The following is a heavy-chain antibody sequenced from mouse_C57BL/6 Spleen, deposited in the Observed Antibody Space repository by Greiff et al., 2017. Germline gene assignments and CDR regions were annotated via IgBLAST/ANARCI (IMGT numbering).Heavy chain of an antibody. CDR1: GYTFTSYG. D-gene: IGHD3-1*01. CDR3: ARGKGLGYAMDY. V-gene: IGHV1-81*01. Sequence: QVQLKQSGAELARPGASVKLSCKASGYTFTSYGISWVKQRTGQGLEWIGEIYPRSGNTYYNEKFKGKATLTADKSSSTAYMELRSLTSEDSAVYFCARGKGLGYAMDYWGQGTSVTVSS. J-gene: IGHJ4*01. CDR2: IYPRSGNT.